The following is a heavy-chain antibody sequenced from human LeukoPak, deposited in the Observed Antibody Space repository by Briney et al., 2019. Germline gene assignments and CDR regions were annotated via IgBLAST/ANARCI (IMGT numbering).Heavy chain of an antibody. CDR2: ISYDGSNK. V-gene: IGHV3-30*18. Sequence: PGRSLRLSCAASGFTFSSYGMRWVRQAPGTGLEWVAVISYDGSNKYYADSVKGRFTISRDNSKNTLYLQMNSLRAEDTAVYYCAKDSDYYGMDVWGKGTTVTVSS. CDR3: AKDSDYYGMDV. CDR1: GFTFSSYG. J-gene: IGHJ6*04.